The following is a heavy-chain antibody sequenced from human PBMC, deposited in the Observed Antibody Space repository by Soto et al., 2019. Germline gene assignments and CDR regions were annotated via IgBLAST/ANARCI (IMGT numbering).Heavy chain of an antibody. CDR2: ISSSGSTI. V-gene: IGHV3-48*03. J-gene: IGHJ3*02. CDR3: ARIGTDIVVVVAASRAFDI. D-gene: IGHD2-15*01. Sequence: EVQLVESGGGLVQPGGSLRLSCAASGFTFSSYEMNWVRQAPGKGLEWVSYISSSGSTIYYADSVKGRFTISRDNAKNSLYLQMNSLRAEDTAVYYCARIGTDIVVVVAASRAFDIWGQGTMVTVSS. CDR1: GFTFSSYE.